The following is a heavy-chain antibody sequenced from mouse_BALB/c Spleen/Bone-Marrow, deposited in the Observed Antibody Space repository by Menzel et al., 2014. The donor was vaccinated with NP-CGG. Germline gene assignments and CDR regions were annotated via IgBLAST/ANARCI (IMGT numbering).Heavy chain of an antibody. D-gene: IGHD2-1*01. CDR3: ARFPIYYGNYGAMDY. J-gene: IGHJ4*01. CDR2: IAPGSGST. V-gene: IGHV1S41*01. Sequence: DLVKPGASVKLSCKASGYTFTSYWINWIKQRPGQGLEWIGRIAPGSGSTYYNEMFKGKAKLTVDKSSSPAYIQLSSLSSEDSAVYFCARFPIYYGNYGAMDYWGQGTSVTVSS. CDR1: GYTFTSYW.